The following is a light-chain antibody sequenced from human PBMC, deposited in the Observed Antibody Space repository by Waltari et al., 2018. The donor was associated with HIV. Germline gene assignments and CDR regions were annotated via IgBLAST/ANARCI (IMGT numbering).Light chain of an antibody. CDR1: SSTSGAAYD. CDR2: GTS. Sequence: QSVLTQPPSVSGSPGQRVTISCTGSSSTSGAAYDVPWYQQLPGTAPKLLSYGTSNRPSGVPDRFSGSKSGTSASLAITGLQAEDEADYYGQSYDSSLSGWVFGGGTKLTVL. CDR3: QSYDSSLSGWV. J-gene: IGLJ3*02. V-gene: IGLV1-40*01.